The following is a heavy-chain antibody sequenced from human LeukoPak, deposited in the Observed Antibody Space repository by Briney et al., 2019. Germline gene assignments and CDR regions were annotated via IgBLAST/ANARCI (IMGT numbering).Heavy chain of an antibody. Sequence: PSETLSLTCTVSGXSISGTSDYWVWIRQSPGKGLEWIGNFYSSGSTYYNPSLQSRVTISVDTSKNQFSLHLTSVTAADTAVYYCVRQFDYCGQGTLVTVSS. CDR3: VRQFDY. CDR1: GXSISGTSDY. CDR2: FYSSGST. V-gene: IGHV4-39*01. J-gene: IGHJ4*02.